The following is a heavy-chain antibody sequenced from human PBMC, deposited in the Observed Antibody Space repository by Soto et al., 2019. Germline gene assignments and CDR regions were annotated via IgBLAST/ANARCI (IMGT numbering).Heavy chain of an antibody. CDR1: EFIFSYFS. CDR2: IGSSGGYI. CDR3: AREKKHQSLGGRFGMDV. Sequence: NPGGSLRLSCAVSEFIFSYFSMNWVRQSPGKGLEWVASIGSSGGYIFYADSVKGRFTISRDNAKKSLDLQINSLRAEDTAVYYCAREKKHQSLGGRFGMDVWGQGTTVTVSS. J-gene: IGHJ6*02. V-gene: IGHV3-21*01. D-gene: IGHD2-2*01.